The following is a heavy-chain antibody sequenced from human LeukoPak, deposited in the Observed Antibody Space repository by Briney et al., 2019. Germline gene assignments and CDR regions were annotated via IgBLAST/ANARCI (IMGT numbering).Heavy chain of an antibody. J-gene: IGHJ6*03. CDR2: IYGDGTT. CDR1: GLSSNY. Sequence: GGSLRLSCAVSGLSSNYMSWVRQAPGKGLEWVSVIYGDGTTHYADSVKGRFTISRDSSKNTLYLQMTSLRDEDTAVFFCARVNRLTGTYYYYMDVWGKGTTVTVSS. CDR3: ARVNRLTGTYYYYMDV. V-gene: IGHV3-53*01. D-gene: IGHD1-20*01.